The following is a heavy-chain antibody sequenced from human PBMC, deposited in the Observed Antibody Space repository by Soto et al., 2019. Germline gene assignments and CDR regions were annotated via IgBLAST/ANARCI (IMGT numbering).Heavy chain of an antibody. Sequence: GGSLRLSCAASGFTFSSYEMNWVRQAPGKGLEWVSYISSSGSTIYYADSVKGRFTISRDNAKNSLYLQMNSLRAEDTAVYYCARELSYDSSGYQLDYWGQGTLVTVSS. CDR2: ISSSGSTI. J-gene: IGHJ4*02. CDR1: GFTFSSYE. CDR3: ARELSYDSSGYQLDY. D-gene: IGHD3-22*01. V-gene: IGHV3-48*03.